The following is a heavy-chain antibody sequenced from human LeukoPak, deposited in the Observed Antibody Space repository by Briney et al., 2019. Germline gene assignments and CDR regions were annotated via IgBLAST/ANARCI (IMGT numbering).Heavy chain of an antibody. CDR1: GGSLSGYY. V-gene: IGHV4-34*01. J-gene: IGHJ6*03. Sequence: PSETLSLTCAVYGGSLSGYYWSWIRQPPGKGLEWIGEINHSGSTNYNPSLKSRVTISVDRSKNQFSLKLSSVTAADTAVYYCAGMSITMIVPVGVVTSSMDVWGKGTTVTVSS. CDR3: AGMSITMIVPVGVVTSSMDV. CDR2: INHSGST. D-gene: IGHD3-22*01.